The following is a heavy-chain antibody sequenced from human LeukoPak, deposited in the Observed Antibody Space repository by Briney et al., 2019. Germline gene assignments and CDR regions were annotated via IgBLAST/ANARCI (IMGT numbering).Heavy chain of an antibody. Sequence: ASVKVSCKTSGYTFTGYYMHWVRQAPGQGLEWMGWINPNSGGTNYAQKFQGRVTMTRDTSISTAYMELSRLRSDDTAVYYCARDIATVGGYDYWGNFDYWGQGTLVTVSS. CDR3: ARDIATVGGYDYWGNFDY. V-gene: IGHV1-2*02. CDR1: GYTFTGYY. CDR2: INPNSGGT. J-gene: IGHJ4*02. D-gene: IGHD5-12*01.